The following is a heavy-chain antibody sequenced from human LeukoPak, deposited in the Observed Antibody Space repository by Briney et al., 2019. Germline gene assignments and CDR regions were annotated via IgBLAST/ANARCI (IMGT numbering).Heavy chain of an antibody. CDR3: ATGLGFGRYSYGSWDSAFDI. CDR1: GGSFSGYY. Sequence: SETLFLTCAVYGGSFSGYYWSWIRQPPGKGLEWIGEINHSGSTNYNPSLKSRVTISVDTSKNQFSLKLSSVTAADTAVYYCATGLGFGRYSYGSWDSAFDIWGQGTMVTVSS. V-gene: IGHV4-34*01. D-gene: IGHD5-18*01. J-gene: IGHJ3*02. CDR2: INHSGST.